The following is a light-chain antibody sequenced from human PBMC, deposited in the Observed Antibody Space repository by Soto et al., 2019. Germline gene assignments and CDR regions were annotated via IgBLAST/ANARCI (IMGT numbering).Light chain of an antibody. CDR2: EVT. V-gene: IGLV2-14*01. Sequence: QSALTQPASVSGSPGQSITISCTGTSSDVGSGNFVSWFQQHPGKAPKLMIYEVTNRPSGVAYRCSGSKSGNTASLTISGLQAEDEADYYCSSFTTTNTWVFGGGTKLTVL. CDR1: SSDVGSGNF. J-gene: IGLJ3*02. CDR3: SSFTTTNTWV.